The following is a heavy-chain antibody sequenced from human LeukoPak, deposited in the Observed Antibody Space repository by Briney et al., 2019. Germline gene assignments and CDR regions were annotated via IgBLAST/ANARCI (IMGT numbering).Heavy chain of an antibody. Sequence: SETLSLTCTVSGGSISSYYWSWIRQPAGKGLEWIGRIYTSGSTNYNPSLKSRVTISVDTSKNQFSLKLSSVTAADTAVYYCARVKVLRFLEWSHNYYYYYMDVWGKGTTVTVSS. CDR2: IYTSGST. D-gene: IGHD3-3*01. CDR1: GGSISSYY. V-gene: IGHV4-4*07. J-gene: IGHJ6*03. CDR3: ARVKVLRFLEWSHNYYYYYMDV.